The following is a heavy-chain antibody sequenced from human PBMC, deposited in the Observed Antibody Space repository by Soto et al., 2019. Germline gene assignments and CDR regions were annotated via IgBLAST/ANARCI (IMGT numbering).Heavy chain of an antibody. D-gene: IGHD3-9*01. CDR1: GFTFSSYS. J-gene: IGHJ6*02. CDR3: SGDWYYDILTDYYGMDV. Sequence: GGSLRLSCAASGFTFSSYSMDWVRQAPGKGLEWVSYISSSSSTIYYADSVKGRFTISRDNAKNSLYLQMNSLRDEDTAVYYCSGDWYYDILTDYYGMDVWGQGTTVTVSS. CDR2: ISSSSSTI. V-gene: IGHV3-48*02.